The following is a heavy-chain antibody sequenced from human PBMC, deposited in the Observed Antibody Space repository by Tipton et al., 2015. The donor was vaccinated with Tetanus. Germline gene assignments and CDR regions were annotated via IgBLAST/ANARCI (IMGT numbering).Heavy chain of an antibody. CDR1: GFTFGHYP. J-gene: IGHJ4*02. Sequence: SLRLSCEASGFTFGHYPMAWVRQAPGKGLEWVSGIAGTAGSTYYRDSVRGRFTVSRDNVGNTLYLQMNSLRVEDTARYYCAKAKTWASLWFGDVWGPGTLVAVSS. CDR3: AKAKTWASLWFGDV. CDR2: IAGTAGST. D-gene: IGHD3-10*01. V-gene: IGHV3-23*01.